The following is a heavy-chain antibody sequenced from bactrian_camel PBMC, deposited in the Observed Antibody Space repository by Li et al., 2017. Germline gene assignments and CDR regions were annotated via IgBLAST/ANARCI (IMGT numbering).Heavy chain of an antibody. J-gene: IGHJ4*01. Sequence: DVQLVESGGDSVQAGGSLKLSCVTSGFAFSDYPMTRVRQAPGKGFEWVSGISDSGVTTRYADFAKGRFTISRDNAKNTLYLQMNSLKPEDTAMYYCAAKYCGIWCTTPLRQPNEYNYWGQGTQVTVS. CDR3: AAKYCGIWCTTPLRQPNEYNY. D-gene: IGHD6*01. CDR2: ISDSGVTT. CDR1: GFAFSDYP. V-gene: IGHV3S42*01.